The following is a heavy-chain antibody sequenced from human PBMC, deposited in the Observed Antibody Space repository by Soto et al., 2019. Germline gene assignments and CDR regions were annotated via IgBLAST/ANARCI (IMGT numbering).Heavy chain of an antibody. CDR2: ISYDGSNK. CDR1: GFTFSSYG. CDR3: AKDLPGYYDSSGPFDY. J-gene: IGHJ4*02. Sequence: LRLSCAASGFTFSSYGMHWVRQAPGKGLEWVAVISYDGSNKYYADSVKGRFTISRDNSKNTLYLQMNSLRAEDTAVYYCAKDLPGYYDSSGPFDYWGQGXLVTVYS. V-gene: IGHV3-30*18. D-gene: IGHD3-22*01.